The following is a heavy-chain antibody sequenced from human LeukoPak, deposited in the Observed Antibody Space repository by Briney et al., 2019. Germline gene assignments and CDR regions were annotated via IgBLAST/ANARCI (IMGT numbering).Heavy chain of an antibody. Sequence: GGSLRLSCAASGFTFSSYSMIWVRQAPGKGVGGVSCISSSSSTIYSADSVKGRFTISRYNSKNTLYLQMNSLRAEDTAVYYCATGRSIRYFDYWGQGTLLSVSS. CDR1: GFTFSSYS. V-gene: IGHV3-48*01. D-gene: IGHD3-9*01. CDR2: ISSSSSTI. J-gene: IGHJ4*02. CDR3: ATGRSIRYFDY.